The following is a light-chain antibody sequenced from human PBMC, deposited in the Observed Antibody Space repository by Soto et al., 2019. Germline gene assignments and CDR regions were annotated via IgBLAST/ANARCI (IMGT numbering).Light chain of an antibody. V-gene: IGLV1-40*01. J-gene: IGLJ1*01. Sequence: QSVLTQPPSVSGAPGQRVTISCTGSSSNIGAGYDVHWYQQLPGTAPKLLIYGNSNRPSGVPDRFSGSKSGTSASLAITCLQAEDEADDYCQSYDSSLSGYVFGTGTKLTVL. CDR1: SSNIGAGYD. CDR3: QSYDSSLSGYV. CDR2: GNS.